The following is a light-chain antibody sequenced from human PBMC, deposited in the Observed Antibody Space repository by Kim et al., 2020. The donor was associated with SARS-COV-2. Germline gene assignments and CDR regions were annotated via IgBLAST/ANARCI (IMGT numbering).Light chain of an antibody. CDR2: AAS. J-gene: IGKJ2*01. CDR1: QIVNSAY. V-gene: IGKV3-20*01. CDR3: QQYGASVYT. Sequence: LSPGERATPSCRTSQIVNSAYIAWYQQRLGQAPRLLIYAASRRATGVPDRFSGSGSGTDFTLTISRLEPEDFTVYYCQQYGASVYTFGQGTKLEIK.